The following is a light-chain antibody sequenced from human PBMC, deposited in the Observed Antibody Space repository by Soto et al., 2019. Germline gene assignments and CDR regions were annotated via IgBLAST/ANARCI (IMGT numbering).Light chain of an antibody. V-gene: IGKV1-9*01. CDR1: QDINSY. CDR3: QQLKSYPIT. Sequence: IQLTQSPSSLSASIGDIVTITFRASQDINSYLAFYQQKPGKAPKLLIYAASTFQSGVPSRFSGSASGTEFTLTISSLQPEDFATYYCQQLKSYPITFGQGTRLEIK. J-gene: IGKJ5*01. CDR2: AAS.